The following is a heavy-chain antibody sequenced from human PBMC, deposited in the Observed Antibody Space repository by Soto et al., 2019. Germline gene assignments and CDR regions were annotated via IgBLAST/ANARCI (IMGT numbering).Heavy chain of an antibody. D-gene: IGHD3-22*01. CDR1: GFTFSSYW. J-gene: IGHJ5*02. Sequence: GGSLRLSCAASGFTFSSYWMHWVRQAPGKGLVWVSRINSDGSSTSYADSVKGRFTISRDNAKNTLYLQMNSLRAEDTAVYYCAREGLNLGWFDPWGQGTLVTVSS. CDR2: INSDGSST. V-gene: IGHV3-74*01. CDR3: AREGLNLGWFDP.